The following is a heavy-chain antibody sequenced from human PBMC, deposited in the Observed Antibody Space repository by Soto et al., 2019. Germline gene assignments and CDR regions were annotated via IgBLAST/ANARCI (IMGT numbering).Heavy chain of an antibody. CDR1: GGSITSSSFY. J-gene: IGHJ5*02. CDR2: IYYSGST. V-gene: IGHV4-39*07. Sequence: PSETLSFTCTVSGGSITSSSFYWGWIRQPPGKGLEWIGIIYYSGSTYYNPSLKSRVTISVDTSKSQFSLNLNSVTAADTAVYYCARDAQSWFDPWGQGILVTVSS. CDR3: ARDAQSWFDP.